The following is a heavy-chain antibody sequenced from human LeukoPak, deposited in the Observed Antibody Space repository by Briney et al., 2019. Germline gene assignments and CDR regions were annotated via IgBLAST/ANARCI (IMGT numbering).Heavy chain of an antibody. CDR3: ARGPYSYDSSGAFDI. D-gene: IGHD3-22*01. V-gene: IGHV4-59*01. CDR2: IYYSGST. J-gene: IGHJ3*02. CDR1: GGSISTYY. Sequence: SETLSLTCTVSGGSISTYYWSWIRQPPGKGLEWIGYIYYSGSTNYNPSLKSRVTISVDTSKNQFSLKLSSVTAADTAVYFCARGPYSYDSSGAFDIWGQGTMVTVSS.